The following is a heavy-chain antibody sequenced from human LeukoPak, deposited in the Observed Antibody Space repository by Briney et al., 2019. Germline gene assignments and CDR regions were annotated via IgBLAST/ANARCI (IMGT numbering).Heavy chain of an antibody. D-gene: IGHD3-22*01. Sequence: GSPVKVSCKASGGTFSSYAISWVRQAPGQGLEWMGGIIPIFGTANYAQKFQGRVTITADESTSTAYMELSSLRSEDTAVYYCASLPDKYYDSSGYYDGWGQGTLVTVSS. CDR3: ASLPDKYYDSSGYYDG. V-gene: IGHV1-69*01. CDR1: GGTFSSYA. J-gene: IGHJ4*02. CDR2: IIPIFGTA.